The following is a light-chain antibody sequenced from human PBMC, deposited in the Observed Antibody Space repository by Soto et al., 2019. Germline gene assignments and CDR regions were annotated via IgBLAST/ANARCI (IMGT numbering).Light chain of an antibody. CDR2: EDN. CDR3: CSYAGASTFV. Sequence: QSVLTQPASVSGSPGQSITISCTGTSSDVGSYNLVSWYQQHPGKAPKLIIYEDNKRPSGVSNRFSVSKSGNTASLTISGLQAEDEADYYCCSYAGASTFVFGGGTKLTVL. CDR1: SSDVGSYNL. V-gene: IGLV2-23*02. J-gene: IGLJ2*01.